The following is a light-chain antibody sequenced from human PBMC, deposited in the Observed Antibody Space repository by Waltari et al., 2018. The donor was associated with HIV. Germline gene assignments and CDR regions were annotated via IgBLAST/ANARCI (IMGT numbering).Light chain of an antibody. Sequence: DIKLTQSPSFVSASVGDTITITCRASQDVGSWLAWYQQRSGKAPSLLIFTASSLSSGVPARFSGGGSGTEFTLTISSLQPEDVAMYYCQQGHSFPPTFGGGTKVEI. CDR1: QDVGSW. V-gene: IGKV1-12*01. J-gene: IGKJ4*01. CDR2: TAS. CDR3: QQGHSFPPT.